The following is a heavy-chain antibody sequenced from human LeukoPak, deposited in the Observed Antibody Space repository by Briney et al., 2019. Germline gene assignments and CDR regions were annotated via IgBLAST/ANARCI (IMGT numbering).Heavy chain of an antibody. D-gene: IGHD3-22*01. CDR2: ISGST. CDR1: GFTFSSYA. J-gene: IGHJ4*02. V-gene: IGHV3-23*01. Sequence: GGSLRLSCAASGFTFSSYAMSWVRQAPGKGLEWISAISGSTYYAESVKGRFTISRDNSKNTLYLQMNSLRAGDTAVYYCAKRDTSGYYYYDYWGQGTLVTVSS. CDR3: AKRDTSGYYYYDY.